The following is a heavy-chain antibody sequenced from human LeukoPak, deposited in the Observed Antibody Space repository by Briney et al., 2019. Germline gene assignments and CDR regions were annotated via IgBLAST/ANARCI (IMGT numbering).Heavy chain of an antibody. D-gene: IGHD6-13*01. CDR3: ARDERSAAAGSAYYLDS. Sequence: ASVNVSRKASGYSFTNCGIRWVRQAPGQGLAWMGWISGFNGNANFAPKLQDRVTLTTDASTSTAYMELRSLRSDDTAVYYCARDERSAAAGSAYYLDSWGQGTLVTVSS. CDR1: GYSFTNCG. J-gene: IGHJ4*02. V-gene: IGHV1-18*01. CDR2: ISGFNGNA.